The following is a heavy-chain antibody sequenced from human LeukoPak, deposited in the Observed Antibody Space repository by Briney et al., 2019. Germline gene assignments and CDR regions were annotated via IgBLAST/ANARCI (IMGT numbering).Heavy chain of an antibody. CDR2: INHSGST. CDR3: ARGRLASCYDY. J-gene: IGHJ4*02. Sequence: PSETLALTCAVYGGSFSGYYWGWIRQPPGKGLEWIGEINHSGSTNYNPSLKSRVTISVATSKNQFSLKLSSVTAADTAVYYCARGRLASCYDYWGQGTLVTVSS. V-gene: IGHV4-34*01. D-gene: IGHD2-2*01. CDR1: GGSFSGYY.